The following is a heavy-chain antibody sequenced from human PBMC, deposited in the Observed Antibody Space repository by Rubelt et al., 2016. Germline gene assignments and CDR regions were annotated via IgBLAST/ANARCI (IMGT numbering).Heavy chain of an antibody. CDR3: ARDRVSGIAAVGEY. CDR1: GYSFTSYA. J-gene: IGHJ4*02. Sequence: QVQLVQSGAEVKKPGASVKVSCRASGYSFTSYAVHWVRQAPGQSLEWMGWINADNGNTKYSQKFQGRVTITRDTSASTAYMELSSLRSEDTAVYYCARDRVSGIAAVGEYWGQGTLVTVSS. D-gene: IGHD6-13*01. CDR2: INADNGNT. V-gene: IGHV1-3*01.